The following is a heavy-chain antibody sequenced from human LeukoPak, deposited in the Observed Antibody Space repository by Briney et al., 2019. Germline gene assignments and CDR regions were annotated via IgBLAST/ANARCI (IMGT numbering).Heavy chain of an antibody. V-gene: IGHV1-69*05. CDR2: IIPIFGTA. CDR3: ARANSSSWEYYFDY. J-gene: IGHJ4*02. Sequence: ASVTVSCKASGGTFSSYAISWVRQAPGQGLDWMGGIIPIFGTANYAQKFQGRVTITTDESTSTAYMELSSLRSEDTAVYYCARANSSSWEYYFDYWGQGTLVTVSS. D-gene: IGHD6-13*01. CDR1: GGTFSSYA.